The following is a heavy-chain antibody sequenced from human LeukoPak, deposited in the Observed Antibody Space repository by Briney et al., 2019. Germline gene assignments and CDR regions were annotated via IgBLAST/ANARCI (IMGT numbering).Heavy chain of an antibody. J-gene: IGHJ4*02. V-gene: IGHV1-18*01. CDR1: GGTFSSYA. Sequence: ASVKVSCKASGGTFSSYAISWVRQAPGQGLEWMGWISAYNGNTNYAQKLQGRVTMTTDTSTSTAYMELRSLRSDDTAVYYCARDAGGLGLDYWGQGTLVTVSP. CDR3: ARDAGGLGLDY. D-gene: IGHD1-26*01. CDR2: ISAYNGNT.